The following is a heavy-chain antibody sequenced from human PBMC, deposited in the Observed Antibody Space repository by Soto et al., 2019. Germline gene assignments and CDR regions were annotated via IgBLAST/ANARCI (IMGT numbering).Heavy chain of an antibody. J-gene: IGHJ3*02. V-gene: IGHV3-7*04. Sequence: GGSLRLSCAASGFTFTTYWMSWVRQAPGKGLEWVANIKPDGSEKRYVDSLKGRFTISRDNAKSSLYLQMSSLRAEDTAVYYCARGDYYDTNGPFSDAFDIWGQGTMVTISS. CDR3: ARGDYYDTNGPFSDAFDI. CDR1: GFTFTTYW. D-gene: IGHD3-22*01. CDR2: IKPDGSEK.